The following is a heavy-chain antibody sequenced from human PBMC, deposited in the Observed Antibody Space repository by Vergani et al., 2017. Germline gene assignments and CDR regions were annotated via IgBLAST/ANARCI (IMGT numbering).Heavy chain of an antibody. J-gene: IGHJ6*02. CDR2: ISYDGSNK. Sequence: HVQLVESGGGVVQPGRSLRRSCAASGFTFSSYGMHWVRQAPGKGLEWVAVISYDGSNKYYADSVKGRFTISRDNSKNTLYLQMNSLRAEDTAVYYCAKDHEYSYGSYGMDVWGQGTTVTVSS. D-gene: IGHD5-18*01. CDR3: AKDHEYSYGSYGMDV. V-gene: IGHV3-30*18. CDR1: GFTFSSYG.